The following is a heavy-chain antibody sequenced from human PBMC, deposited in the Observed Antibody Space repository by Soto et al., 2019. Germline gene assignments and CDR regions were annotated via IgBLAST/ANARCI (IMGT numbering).Heavy chain of an antibody. CDR2: IKQDGSEK. CDR1: GFNFNTYW. Sequence: EVQLVESGGGLVQPGGSLKLSCAASGFNFNTYWMGWVRQAPGKGLELVANIKQDGSEKYYGDSVRGRFTISRDNANNSLYLHMNSVRAEDTAVYFCARDRNVVVPAAIPYVDVWGQGTTVTVSS. J-gene: IGHJ6*02. V-gene: IGHV3-7*03. CDR3: ARDRNVVVPAAIPYVDV. D-gene: IGHD2-15*01.